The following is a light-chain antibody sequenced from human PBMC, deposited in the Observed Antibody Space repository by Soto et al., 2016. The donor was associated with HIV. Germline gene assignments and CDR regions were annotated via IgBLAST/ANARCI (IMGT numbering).Light chain of an antibody. Sequence: IQMTQSPSSLSASVGDRVNITCRASQGISSYLAWYQQKPGKAPKLLIYGASTLQSGVPSRFSGSGSGTDFTLTINWLQSEDFATYYCQQYYSYRPLTFGGGTKVEIK. CDR1: QGISSY. CDR2: GAS. V-gene: IGKV1-8*01. J-gene: IGKJ4*01. CDR3: QQYYSYRPLT.